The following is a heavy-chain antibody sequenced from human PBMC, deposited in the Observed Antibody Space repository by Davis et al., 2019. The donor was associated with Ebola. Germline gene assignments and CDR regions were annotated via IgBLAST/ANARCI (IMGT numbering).Heavy chain of an antibody. J-gene: IGHJ5*02. V-gene: IGHV1-18*04. D-gene: IGHD4-11*01. CDR3: AIECSTVTTVWFDP. Sequence: AASVKVSCKASGYTFTSYGISWVRQAPGQGLEWMGWISPYNGNTNYAQKLQGRVTMTTDTSTSTAYMELRSLRSDDTAVYYCAIECSTVTTVWFDPWGQGTLVTVSS. CDR2: ISPYNGNT. CDR1: GYTFTSYG.